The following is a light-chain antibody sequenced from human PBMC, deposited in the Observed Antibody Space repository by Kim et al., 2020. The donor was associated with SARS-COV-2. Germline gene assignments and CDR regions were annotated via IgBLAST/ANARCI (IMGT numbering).Light chain of an antibody. J-gene: IGKJ4*01. V-gene: IGKV3-15*01. Sequence: SPGERATRSCRASQSVSSNLAWYQQKPGRAPRLLIYGASTRATGIPARFSGSGSGTEFTLTISSLQSEDFAVYYCQQYNNWPPLTFGGGTKVEIK. CDR1: QSVSSN. CDR3: QQYNNWPPLT. CDR2: GAS.